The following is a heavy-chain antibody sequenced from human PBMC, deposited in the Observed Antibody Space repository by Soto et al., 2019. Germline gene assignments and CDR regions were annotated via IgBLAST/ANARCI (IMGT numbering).Heavy chain of an antibody. CDR1: GFTFSDGN. CDR2: ISGGGSYI. V-gene: IGHV3-21*06. D-gene: IGHD2-2*01. J-gene: IGHJ6*02. Sequence: EVQLVESGGGLVQPGGSLRLSCGASGFTFSDGNMSWVRQVPGKGLEWVSGISGGGSYIFYADSVQGRFSISRDNPKNSLFLEMNSLRVEDTAVYYCARDSDCHSTSCFFPPHVWGQGTTVTVSS. CDR3: ARDSDCHSTSCFFPPHV.